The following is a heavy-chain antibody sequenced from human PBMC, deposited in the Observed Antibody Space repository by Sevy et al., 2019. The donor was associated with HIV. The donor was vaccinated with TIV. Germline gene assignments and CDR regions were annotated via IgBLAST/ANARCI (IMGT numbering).Heavy chain of an antibody. CDR3: ARDGTTRYGYWYRIAAPYYGMDV. D-gene: IGHD5-18*01. CDR1: GFTFSSYW. J-gene: IGHJ6*04. V-gene: IGHV3-7*03. CDR2: IKQDGSEK. Sequence: GGSLRLSCAASGFTFSSYWMSWVRQAPGKGLEWVANIKQDGSEKYYVDSVKGRFTISRDNAKNSLYLQMNSLRAEDTAVYYCARDGTTRYGYWYRIAAPYYGMDVWGQRDHGHRLL.